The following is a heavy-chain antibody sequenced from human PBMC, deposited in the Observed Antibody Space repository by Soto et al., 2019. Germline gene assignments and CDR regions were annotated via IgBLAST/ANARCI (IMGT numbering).Heavy chain of an antibody. Sequence: QVQLVESGGGVVQPGRSLRLSCAASGFTLSTYAMHWVRQAPGKGLEWVALISPDGSTKKYAESVKGRFTISRDNSKNTLNAQMISLRPEDTAVYYCARDVGGPAVYSYGYGGFLYYYYGMDVWGQGTTVTVSS. V-gene: IGHV3-30*04. J-gene: IGHJ6*02. D-gene: IGHD5-18*01. CDR3: ARDVGGPAVYSYGYGGFLYYYYGMDV. CDR2: ISPDGSTK. CDR1: GFTLSTYA.